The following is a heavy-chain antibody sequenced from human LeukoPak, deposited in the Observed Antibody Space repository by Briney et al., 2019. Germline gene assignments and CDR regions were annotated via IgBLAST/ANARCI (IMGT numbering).Heavy chain of an antibody. CDR3: AMRERLAAAFDY. CDR1: GGSISSASYY. D-gene: IGHD6-13*01. J-gene: IGHJ4*02. Sequence: SQTLSLTCTVSGGSISSASYYWSWIRQPAGKGLEWIGRIYTSGSTNYNPSLKSRVTISVDTSKNQFSLKLSPVTAADTAVYYCAMRERLAAAFDYWGQGTLVTVSS. V-gene: IGHV4-61*02. CDR2: IYTSGST.